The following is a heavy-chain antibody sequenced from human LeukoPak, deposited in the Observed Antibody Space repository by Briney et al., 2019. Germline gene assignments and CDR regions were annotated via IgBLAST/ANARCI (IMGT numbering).Heavy chain of an antibody. Sequence: PGGSLRLSCAASGFTFSSYGMHWVRQAPGKGLEWVTFISYDGNNRKYADSVAGRFTISRDNSKNTLYLQMNSLRAEDTAVYYCAKYSSSFGYWGQGTLVTVSS. V-gene: IGHV3-30*18. CDR3: AKYSSSFGY. CDR2: ISYDGNNR. CDR1: GFTFSSYG. D-gene: IGHD6-6*01. J-gene: IGHJ4*02.